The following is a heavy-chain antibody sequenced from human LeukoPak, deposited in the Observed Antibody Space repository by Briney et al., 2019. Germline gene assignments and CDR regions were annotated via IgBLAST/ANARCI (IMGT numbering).Heavy chain of an antibody. Sequence: SVKVSCKASGGTFSSYAISWVRQAPGQGLEWMGGIIPIFGTANYAQKFQGRVTITADESTSTAYMELSSLRSEDTAVYYCARGYYYDSSGYYSAPAYMDVWGKGTTVTVSS. D-gene: IGHD3-22*01. V-gene: IGHV1-69*13. J-gene: IGHJ6*03. CDR1: GGTFSSYA. CDR2: IIPIFGTA. CDR3: ARGYYYDSSGYYSAPAYMDV.